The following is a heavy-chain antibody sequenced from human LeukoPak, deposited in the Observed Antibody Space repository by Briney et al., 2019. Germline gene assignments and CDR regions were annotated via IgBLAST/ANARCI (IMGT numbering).Heavy chain of an antibody. CDR1: GGSISSSY. J-gene: IGHJ3*02. Sequence: SETLSLTCTVSGGSISSSYWSWIRQPSGKGLEWVGYIYYSGRTNYNPSLKSRVTISINTSKNQFSLKLSSVTAADTAVYYCARDVYDAFDIWGQGTLVTVSS. CDR3: ARDVYDAFDI. V-gene: IGHV4-59*01. D-gene: IGHD5/OR15-5a*01. CDR2: IYYSGRT.